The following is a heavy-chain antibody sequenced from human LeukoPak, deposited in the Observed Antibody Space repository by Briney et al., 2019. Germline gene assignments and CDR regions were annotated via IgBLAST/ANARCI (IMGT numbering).Heavy chain of an antibody. CDR1: GYSINNYW. D-gene: IGHD2-15*01. CDR2: IYPADSDI. J-gene: IGHJ5*01. Sequence: GESLKISCKGSGYSINNYWIGWVRQMPGKGLEWMGIIYPADSDIRYSPSFQGQVTILADKSISTAYLQWSSLKASDTAMYYCARQEYCSGGSCYTWFDSWGQGTLVTVSS. CDR3: ARQEYCSGGSCYTWFDS. V-gene: IGHV5-51*01.